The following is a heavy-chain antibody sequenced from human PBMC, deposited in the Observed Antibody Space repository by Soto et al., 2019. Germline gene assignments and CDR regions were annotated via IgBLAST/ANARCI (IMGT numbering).Heavy chain of an antibody. J-gene: IGHJ4*02. CDR1: GGTFSSYA. V-gene: IGHV1-69*13. D-gene: IGHD3-22*01. CDR2: IIPIFGTA. CDR3: ARVRYYYDSSGYYFDY. Sequence: SVKVSCKASGGTFSSYAISWVRQAPGQGLEWMGGIIPIFGTANYAQKFQGRVTITADESTSTAYMELSSLRSEDTAVYYCARVRYYYDSSGYYFDYWGQGTLVTVSS.